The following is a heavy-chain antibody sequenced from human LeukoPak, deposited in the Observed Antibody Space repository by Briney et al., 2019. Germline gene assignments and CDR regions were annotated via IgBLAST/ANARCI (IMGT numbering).Heavy chain of an antibody. D-gene: IGHD1-26*01. V-gene: IGHV1-69*04. CDR1: GGTFSSYA. J-gene: IGHJ6*02. Sequence: GSSVKASCKASGGTFSSYAISWVRQAPGQGLEWMGRIIPILGIANYAQKFQGRVTITADKSTSTAYMELSSLRSEDTAVYYCARGVGGSSYYYYGMDVWGQGTTVTVSS. CDR2: IIPILGIA. CDR3: ARGVGGSSYYYYGMDV.